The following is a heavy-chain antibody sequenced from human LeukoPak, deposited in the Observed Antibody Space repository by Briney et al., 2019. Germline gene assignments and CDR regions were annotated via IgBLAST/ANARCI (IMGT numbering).Heavy chain of an antibody. J-gene: IGHJ1*01. CDR1: GFSLSTSGVG. Sequence: SGPTLVNPPQTLTLTCTFSGFSLSTSGVGVGWIRQPPGKALEWLALIYWNDDKRYSPSLKSRLTITKDTSKNQVVLTMTNMDPVDTATYYCALRHPTVIYDFWSGYYPEYFQHWGRGTLVTVSS. D-gene: IGHD3-3*01. CDR3: ALRHPTVIYDFWSGYYPEYFQH. V-gene: IGHV2-5*01. CDR2: IYWNDDK.